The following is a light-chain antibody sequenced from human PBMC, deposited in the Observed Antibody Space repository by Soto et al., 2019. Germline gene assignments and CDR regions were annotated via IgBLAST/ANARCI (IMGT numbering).Light chain of an antibody. Sequence: EMLLTQSPGSLSLSPGERATLSCRASQSVSSSYLAWYQQKPGQAPRLLIYGASSRATGIPDRFSGSGSGTDFTLTISRLEPEDFAVYYCQQYGSSLWTLGQGTKVDTK. CDR1: QSVSSSY. V-gene: IGKV3-20*01. CDR3: QQYGSSLWT. J-gene: IGKJ1*01. CDR2: GAS.